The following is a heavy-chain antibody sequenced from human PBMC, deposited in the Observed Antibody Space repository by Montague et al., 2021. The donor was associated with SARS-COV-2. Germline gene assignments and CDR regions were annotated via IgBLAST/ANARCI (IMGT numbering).Heavy chain of an antibody. J-gene: IGHJ6*02. D-gene: IGHD6-13*01. Sequence: SETLSLTCTVSGDSMRSYHWTWIRQPPGKGLEWIGRIYYSGSTIYNPSLKSRVTISVDTSKNQFFLNLRSMGAADTAIYYCTRGRGIASVGIYDYGLDDWGQGAMVTVSS. CDR1: GDSMRSYH. CDR3: TRGRGIASVGIYDYGLDD. CDR2: IYYSGST. V-gene: IGHV4-59*13.